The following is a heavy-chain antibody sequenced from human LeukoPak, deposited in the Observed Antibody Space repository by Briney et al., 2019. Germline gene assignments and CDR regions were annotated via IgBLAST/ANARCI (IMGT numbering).Heavy chain of an antibody. J-gene: IGHJ4*02. Sequence: SETLSLTCTVSGGSISSDYWSWIRQPPGKGLEWIGYIYYSGTTNYNPSLKSRVTISVDTSKNQFSLKLTSVTAADTAVYFCARGGKWLQIDYWGQGTLVTDSS. CDR3: ARGGKWLQIDY. D-gene: IGHD5-24*01. CDR1: GGSISSDY. V-gene: IGHV4-59*01. CDR2: IYYSGTT.